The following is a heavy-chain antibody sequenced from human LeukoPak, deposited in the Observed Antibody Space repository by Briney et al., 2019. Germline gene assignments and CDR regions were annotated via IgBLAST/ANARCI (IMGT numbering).Heavy chain of an antibody. J-gene: IGHJ3*02. CDR1: GFTFSSYA. CDR3: AKVLGAARRWDAFDI. D-gene: IGHD3-3*02. V-gene: IGHV3-23*01. CDR2: ISGSGGST. Sequence: GGSLRLSCAASGFTFSSYAMSWVRQAPGKGLEWVSAISGSGGSTYYADSVKGRFTISRDNSKNTLYLQMDSLRAEDTAVYYCAKVLGAARRWDAFDIWGQGTMVTVSS.